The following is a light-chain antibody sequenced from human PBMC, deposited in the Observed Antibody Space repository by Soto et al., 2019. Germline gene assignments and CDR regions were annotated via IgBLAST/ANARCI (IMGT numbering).Light chain of an antibody. V-gene: IGLV2-8*01. CDR1: SSDVGGYNY. CDR2: EVN. CDR3: SSYAGSSNV. Sequence: QSALSHPRSACGSPGHAVSISCTGTSSDVGGYNYVSWYQQHPGKAPKLMIYEVNKRPSGVPDRFSGSKSGNTASLTVSGLQAEDEADYYCSSYAGSSNVFGTGTNVTVL. J-gene: IGLJ1*01.